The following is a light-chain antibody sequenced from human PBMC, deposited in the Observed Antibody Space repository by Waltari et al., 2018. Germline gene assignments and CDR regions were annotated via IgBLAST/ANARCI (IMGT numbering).Light chain of an antibody. CDR1: SSNIRAGYD. V-gene: IGLV1-40*01. J-gene: IGLJ2*01. CDR3: QSYDGNLSDVI. Sequence: SVLTQPPSVSGAPGQRVTISCTGSSSNIRAGYDVHWYQQFPGTAPKVLIYGNNNRPSGVPDRFSGSKSDTSASLAITGIQAEDEADYYCQSYDGNLSDVIFGGGTKLTVL. CDR2: GNN.